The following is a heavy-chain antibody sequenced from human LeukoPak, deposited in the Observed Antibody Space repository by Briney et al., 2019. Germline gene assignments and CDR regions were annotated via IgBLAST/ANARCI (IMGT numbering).Heavy chain of an antibody. CDR1: GFTLNNYA. J-gene: IGHJ6*02. CDR3: AKAPAAATKYYYGMDV. V-gene: IGHV3-23*01. CDR2: ISGSGGAT. Sequence: PGGSLRLSCAASGFTLNNYAMSWVRQAPGKGLEWVSAISGSGGATYYADSVKGRFTISRDNSKNTLFLHMNSLRVEDTAVYYCAKAPAAATKYYYGMDVWGQGTAVTVSS. D-gene: IGHD6-13*01.